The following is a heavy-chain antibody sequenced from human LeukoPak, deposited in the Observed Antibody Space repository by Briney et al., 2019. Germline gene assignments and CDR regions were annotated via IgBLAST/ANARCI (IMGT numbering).Heavy chain of an antibody. V-gene: IGHV4-4*07. CDR1: GGSISSYY. D-gene: IGHD3-3*01. CDR3: ARDQFTIFGVVYMDV. J-gene: IGHJ6*03. Sequence: SETLSLTCTVSGGSISSYYWSWIRQPAGKGLEWIGRIYTSGSTNYNPSLKSRVTMSVDTSKNQFSLKLSSVTAADTAVYYCARDQFTIFGVVYMDVWGKGTTVTVSS. CDR2: IYTSGST.